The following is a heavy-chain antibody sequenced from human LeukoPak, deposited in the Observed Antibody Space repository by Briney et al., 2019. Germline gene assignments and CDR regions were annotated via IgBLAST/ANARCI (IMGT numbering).Heavy chain of an antibody. D-gene: IGHD3-22*01. CDR3: AKVFRSSGYYFWYFDL. Sequence: PGGSLRLSCAASGFTFSSDAMSWVRQAPGKGLEWVSPISGSGGSTYYAASVKGRFTISRDNSKNTLYLQMSSLSGEDTAVYYCAKVFRSSGYYFWYFDLWGRGTLVTVSS. V-gene: IGHV3-23*01. CDR2: ISGSGGST. CDR1: GFTFSSDA. J-gene: IGHJ2*01.